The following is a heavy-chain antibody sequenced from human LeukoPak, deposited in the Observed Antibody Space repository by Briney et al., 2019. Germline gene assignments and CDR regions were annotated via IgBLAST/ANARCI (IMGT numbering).Heavy chain of an antibody. CDR2: INHSGST. J-gene: IGHJ4*02. D-gene: IGHD4-17*01. Sequence: PSETLSLTCAVYGGSFSGYYWSWIRQPPGKGLEWIGEINHSGSTNYNPSLKSRVTISVDTSKNQFSLKLSSVTAADTAVYYCARHVDYGDYLDYWGQGTLVTVSS. CDR1: GGSFSGYY. V-gene: IGHV4-34*01. CDR3: ARHVDYGDYLDY.